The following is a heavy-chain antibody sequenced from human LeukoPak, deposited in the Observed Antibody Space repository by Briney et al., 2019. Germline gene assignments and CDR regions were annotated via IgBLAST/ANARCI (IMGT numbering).Heavy chain of an antibody. CDR3: NIASHPSGWS. J-gene: IGHJ5*02. V-gene: IGHV3-15*01. Sequence: GGSLRLSCAASGFTLSDAWMSWVRQAPGKGPECVGRIKSKADGGTIEYGAPVKGRFTISRDDSKNTLFLQMNSLKIEDTAVYYCNIASHPSGWSCGQGTLVTVSS. CDR1: GFTLSDAW. CDR2: IKSKADGGTI. D-gene: IGHD6-19*01.